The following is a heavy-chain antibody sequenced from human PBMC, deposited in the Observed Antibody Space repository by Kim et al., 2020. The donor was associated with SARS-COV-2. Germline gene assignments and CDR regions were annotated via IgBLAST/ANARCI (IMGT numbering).Heavy chain of an antibody. Sequence: GGSLRLSCAASEFTLSTYWMTWVRQAPGKGLEWVANIKQDGSEKYYVDSVKGRFIISRDNTENSLYLQMNSLRVEDTAVYYCARIWNDGFFYYYYMDVWG. CDR3: ARIWNDGFFYYYYMDV. CDR1: EFTLSTYW. V-gene: IGHV3-7*01. D-gene: IGHD1-1*01. J-gene: IGHJ6*03. CDR2: IKQDGSEK.